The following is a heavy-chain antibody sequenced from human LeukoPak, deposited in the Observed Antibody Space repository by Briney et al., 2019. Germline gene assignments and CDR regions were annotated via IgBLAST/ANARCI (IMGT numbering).Heavy chain of an antibody. D-gene: IGHD2-2*02. CDR3: ARGDIVVVPAAILVGWFDP. V-gene: IGHV4-61*02. Sequence: SETLSLTCTVSGGSISSGIYYWICIRQPAGKGLEWSGRIYTSGSTNYNPPLKSRVTISVDTSKNQFSLKLSSVTAADTAVYYCARGDIVVVPAAILVGWFDPWGQGTLVTVSS. J-gene: IGHJ5*02. CDR2: IYTSGST. CDR1: GGSISSGIYY.